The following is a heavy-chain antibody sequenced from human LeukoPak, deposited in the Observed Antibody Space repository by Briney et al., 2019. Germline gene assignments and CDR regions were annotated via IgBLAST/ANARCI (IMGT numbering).Heavy chain of an antibody. Sequence: ASVKVSCKSSGYTFTSYGIIWVRQAPGQGLEWMGWISAYNGNTNYAQKLQGRVTMTTDTSTSTAYMELRSLRSDDTAVYYCARENYYYGMDVWGQGTSVTVSS. CDR2: ISAYNGNT. CDR3: ARENYYYGMDV. J-gene: IGHJ6*02. V-gene: IGHV1-18*01. CDR1: GYTFTSYG.